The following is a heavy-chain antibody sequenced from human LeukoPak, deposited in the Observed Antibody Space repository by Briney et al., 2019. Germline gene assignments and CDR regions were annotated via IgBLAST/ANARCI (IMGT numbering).Heavy chain of an antibody. Sequence: SETLSLTCTVSGGSMRSYYWSWIRQHPGKGLEWIGYIYYSGSTYYNPSLKSRVTISVDTSKNQFSLKLSSVTAADTAVYYCARGDRDAFDIWGQGTIITVSS. CDR1: GGSMRSYY. CDR3: ARGDRDAFDI. V-gene: IGHV4-31*03. D-gene: IGHD2-21*02. CDR2: IYYSGST. J-gene: IGHJ3*02.